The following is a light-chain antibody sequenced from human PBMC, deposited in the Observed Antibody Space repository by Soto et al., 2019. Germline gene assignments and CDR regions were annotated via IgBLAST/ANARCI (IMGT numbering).Light chain of an antibody. CDR2: SDT. CDR1: TSNIGTNT. V-gene: IGLV1-44*01. CDR3: QSFDSSLTSPV. Sequence: QSVLTQPPSASGTPGQRVTISCSGSTSNIGTNTVNWYQQLTGTAPKLLIYSDTQRPSGVPDRFSGSKSGTSASLAISGLQSEDEADYYCQSFDSSLTSPVFGGGTKLTVL. J-gene: IGLJ2*01.